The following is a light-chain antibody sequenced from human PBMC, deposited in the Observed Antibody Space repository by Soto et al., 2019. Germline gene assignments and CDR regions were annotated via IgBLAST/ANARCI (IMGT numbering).Light chain of an antibody. V-gene: IGLV2-14*01. CDR3: SSYTDAGTLVV. Sequence: QSALTQPASVSGSPGQSITISCTGTSTDVGGHKYVSWYQQYPGKAPKVMIYDVNNRPSGVSYRFSGSKSGNTASLTISGLQAEDEAAYYCSSYTDAGTLVVFGGGTKLTVL. CDR1: STDVGGHKY. CDR2: DVN. J-gene: IGLJ2*01.